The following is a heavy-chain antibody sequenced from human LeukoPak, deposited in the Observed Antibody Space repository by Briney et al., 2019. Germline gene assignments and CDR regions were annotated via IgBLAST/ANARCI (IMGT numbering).Heavy chain of an antibody. J-gene: IGHJ3*02. CDR3: AKLQWGRHDAFDI. CDR2: ISASGEST. CDR1: GFTFRTYG. D-gene: IGHD3-16*01. V-gene: IGHV3-23*01. Sequence: GGSLRLSCAASGFTFRTYGMGWVRQAAGKGLEWLSGISASGESTYYADSVKGRFTISRDNSKNTLYLQMNSLRPEDTAIYYCAKLQWGRHDAFDIWGQGIMVTVSS.